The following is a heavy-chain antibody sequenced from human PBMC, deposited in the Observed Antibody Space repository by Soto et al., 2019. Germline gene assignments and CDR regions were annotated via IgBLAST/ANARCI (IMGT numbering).Heavy chain of an antibody. CDR2: IIPIFGTA. CDR3: ARRSTGLINGGWQYYYGMDV. CDR1: GGTFSSYA. J-gene: IGHJ6*02. D-gene: IGHD2-2*01. V-gene: IGHV1-69*13. Sequence: ASVKVSCKASGGTFSSYAISWVRQAPGQGLEWMGGIIPIFGTANYAQKFQGRVTITADESTSTAYMGLSSLRSEDTAVYYCARRSTGLINGGWQYYYGMDVWGQGTTVTVSS.